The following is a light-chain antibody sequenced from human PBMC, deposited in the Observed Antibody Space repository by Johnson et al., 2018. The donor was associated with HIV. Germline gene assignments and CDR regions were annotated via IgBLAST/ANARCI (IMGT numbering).Light chain of an antibody. J-gene: IGLJ1*01. Sequence: QSVLTQPPSLSAAPGQRVTISCSGSSSNIGNNYVSWYQQLPGTAPRLLVYENHRRPSGIPDRFSGSKSGTSATLDITGLQTGEEADYYCGTWDTSLSASYGFATGTKVTVL. CDR3: GTWDTSLSASYG. CDR1: SSNIGNNY. V-gene: IGLV1-51*02. CDR2: ENH.